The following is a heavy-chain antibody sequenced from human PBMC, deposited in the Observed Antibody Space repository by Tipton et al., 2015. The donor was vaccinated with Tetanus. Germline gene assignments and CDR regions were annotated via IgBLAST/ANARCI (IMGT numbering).Heavy chain of an antibody. CDR2: ISGSGGST. J-gene: IGHJ4*02. CDR3: ARGKYSTSAMDY. V-gene: IGHV3-23*01. CDR1: GFTFSSYA. D-gene: IGHD6-6*01. Sequence: SLRLSCAASGFTFSSYAMSWVRQAPGKGLEWVSAISGSGGSTYYADSVKGRFTISRDNSKNTLYLQMNSLRAEDTAVYYCARGKYSTSAMDYWGQGTLVTVSS.